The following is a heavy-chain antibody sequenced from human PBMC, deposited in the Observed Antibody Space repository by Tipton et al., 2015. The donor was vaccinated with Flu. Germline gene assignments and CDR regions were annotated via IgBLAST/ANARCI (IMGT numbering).Heavy chain of an antibody. Sequence: SLRLSCVASGFTFSFYGMHWVRQAPGKGLEWVAFILSDESNIYYADSVKGRFTISRDISKNMLYLEMNRLRVDDTAMYFCAKDRPTQTHYYFGMDVWGQGTTVTVSS. J-gene: IGHJ6*02. CDR3: AKDRPTQTHYYFGMDV. CDR1: GFTFSFYG. CDR2: ILSDESNI. D-gene: IGHD2-15*01. V-gene: IGHV3-30*02.